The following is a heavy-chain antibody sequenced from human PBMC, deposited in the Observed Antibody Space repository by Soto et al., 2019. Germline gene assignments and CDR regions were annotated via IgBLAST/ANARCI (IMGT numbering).Heavy chain of an antibody. CDR1: PFTVIKYS. CDR3: ARESEDLTSNFDY. CDR2: ISSTTNYI. Sequence: LACATSPFTVIKYSMSWVRPAPGKGLEWLSSISSTTNYIYYGDSMKGRFTISRDNAKNSLYLEMNSLRAEDTAVYYCARESEDLTSNFDYWGQGTLVTVSS. J-gene: IGHJ4*02. V-gene: IGHV3-21*06.